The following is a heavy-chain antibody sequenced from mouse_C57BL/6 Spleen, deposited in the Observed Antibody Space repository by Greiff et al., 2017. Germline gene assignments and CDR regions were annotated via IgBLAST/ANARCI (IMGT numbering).Heavy chain of an antibody. V-gene: IGHV1-80*01. D-gene: IGHD2-4*01. CDR2: IYPGDGDT. Sequence: QVQLQQSGAELVKPGASVKISCKASGYAFSSYWMNWVKQRPGKGLEWIGQIYPGDGDTNYNGKFKGKATLTADKSSSTAYIQLSSLTSEDSAVYFCASYDYDAAWFAYWGQGTLVTVSA. CDR3: ASYDYDAAWFAY. CDR1: GYAFSSYW. J-gene: IGHJ3*01.